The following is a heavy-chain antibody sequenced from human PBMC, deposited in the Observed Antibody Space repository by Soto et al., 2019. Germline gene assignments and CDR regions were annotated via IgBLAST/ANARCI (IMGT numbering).Heavy chain of an antibody. CDR1: GGSFSGYY. CDR2: INHSGDT. J-gene: IGHJ4*01. Sequence: QVQLQQWGAGLLKPSETLTLTCAVYGGSFSGYYWSWIRQPPGKGLEWIWEINHSGDTNYNPSLKTRVTISVDTSKNQFPLNLSSLPAADTAVYYCASAFCTTTCCSSLAFWGRGTLVTVSS. CDR3: ASAFCTTTCCSSLAF. V-gene: IGHV4-34*01. D-gene: IGHD2-2*01.